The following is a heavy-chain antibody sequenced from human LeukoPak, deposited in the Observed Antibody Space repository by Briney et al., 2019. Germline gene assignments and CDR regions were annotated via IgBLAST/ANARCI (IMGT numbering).Heavy chain of an antibody. J-gene: IGHJ4*02. D-gene: IGHD4-23*01. V-gene: IGHV3-21*01. CDR1: GFTFSSYG. CDR3: ARWVVTPGKFDY. Sequence: SGGSLRLSCAASGFTFSSYGMNWVRQAPGKGLEWVSSISSSSSYIYYADSVKGRFTISRDNAKNSLYLQMNSLRAEDTAVYYCARWVVTPGKFDYWGQGTLVTVSS. CDR2: ISSSSSYI.